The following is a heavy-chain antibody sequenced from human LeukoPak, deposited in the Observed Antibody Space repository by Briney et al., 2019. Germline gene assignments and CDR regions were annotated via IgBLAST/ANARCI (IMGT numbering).Heavy chain of an antibody. Sequence: ASVKVSCKASGYTFTGYYMHWVLQAPGQGLEWMGWINPNSGGTNYAQKFQGRVTMTRDTSISTAYMELSRLRSDDTAVYYSARTSHVERLSEVVDWLDLSGHGTLVIASS. D-gene: IGHD3-3*01. J-gene: IGHJ5*02. V-gene: IGHV1-2*02. CDR3: ARTSHVERLSEVVDWLDL. CDR2: INPNSGGT. CDR1: GYTFTGYY.